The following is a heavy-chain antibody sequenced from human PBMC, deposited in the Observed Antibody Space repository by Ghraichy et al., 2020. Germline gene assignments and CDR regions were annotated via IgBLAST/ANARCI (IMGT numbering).Heavy chain of an antibody. V-gene: IGHV4-34*01. J-gene: IGHJ3*02. Sequence: GSLRLSCAVYGGSFSGYYWSWIRQPPGKGLEWIGEINHSGSTNYNPSLKSRVTISVDTSKNQFSLKLSSVTAADTAVYYCARPGSSSWYRFDAFDIWGQGTMVTVSS. CDR3: ARPGSSSWYRFDAFDI. D-gene: IGHD6-13*01. CDR2: INHSGST. CDR1: GGSFSGYY.